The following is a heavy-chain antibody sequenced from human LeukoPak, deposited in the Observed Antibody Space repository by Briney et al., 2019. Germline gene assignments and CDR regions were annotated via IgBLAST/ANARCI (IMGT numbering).Heavy chain of an antibody. D-gene: IGHD3-22*01. CDR3: ARDTYNYDNGDFIDAFDI. Sequence: SETLSLTCTVSGGSISTYYWSWVRQPPGKGLEWIGYINYSGRTNANSSLKSRVAISVDTSKNQFSLRLSSVTAADTAVYYCARDTYNYDNGDFIDAFDIWGRGTMVTVSS. CDR1: GGSISTYY. CDR2: INYSGRT. J-gene: IGHJ3*02. V-gene: IGHV4-59*01.